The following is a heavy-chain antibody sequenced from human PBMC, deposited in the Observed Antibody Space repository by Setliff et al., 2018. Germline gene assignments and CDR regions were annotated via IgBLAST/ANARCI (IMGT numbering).Heavy chain of an antibody. V-gene: IGHV3-23*01. Sequence: GGSLRLSCAASGFTFSDYAMSWVRQAPGKGLEWVSIISGSAGSIHLADSVKGRFTISRDNSKNTLFLQMSSLRAADTAVYYCVKGTNVVMVYTGFDHWGQGTLVTVSS. D-gene: IGHD2-8*01. J-gene: IGHJ4*01. CDR3: VKGTNVVMVYTGFDH. CDR2: ISGSAGSI. CDR1: GFTFSDYA.